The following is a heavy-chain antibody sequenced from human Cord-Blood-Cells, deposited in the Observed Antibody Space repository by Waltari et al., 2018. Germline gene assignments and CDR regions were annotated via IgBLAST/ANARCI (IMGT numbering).Heavy chain of an antibody. Sequence: EVQLVESGGGLVKPGGSLRLSCAASGFTFSNAWMSWVRQAPGKGREWVGRIKSKTDGGTTVYAAPVKGRFTISRDDSKNTLYLQMNSLKTEDTAVYYCTTGYSSSWYAFDIWGQGTMVTVSS. CDR1: GFTFSNAW. D-gene: IGHD6-13*01. CDR3: TTGYSSSWYAFDI. CDR2: IKSKTDGGTT. J-gene: IGHJ3*02. V-gene: IGHV3-15*01.